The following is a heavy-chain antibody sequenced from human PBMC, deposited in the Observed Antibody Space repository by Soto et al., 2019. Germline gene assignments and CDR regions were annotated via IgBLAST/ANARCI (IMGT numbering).Heavy chain of an antibody. J-gene: IGHJ6*02. Sequence: ASETLSLTCTVSGGSISSGDYYWSWIRQPPGKGLEWIGYIYYSGSTYYNPSLKSRVTISVDTSKNQFSLKLSSVTAADTAVYYCTRDLGGYCTNGVCYSYYYERDVWGQGTTVTVAS. CDR3: TRDLGGYCTNGVCYSYYYERDV. V-gene: IGHV4-30-4*01. D-gene: IGHD2-8*01. CDR2: IYYSGST. CDR1: GGSISSGDYY.